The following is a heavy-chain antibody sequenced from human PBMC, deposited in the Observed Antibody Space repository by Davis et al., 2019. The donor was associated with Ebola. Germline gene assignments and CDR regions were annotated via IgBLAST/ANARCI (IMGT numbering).Heavy chain of an antibody. CDR1: GFTFSGSA. CDR2: IRSKANSYAT. Sequence: GGSLRLSCAASGFTFSGSAMHWVRQASGKGLEWVGRIRSKANSYATAYAASVKGRFTISRDDSKNTAYLQMNSLKTEDTAVYYCTRSPGEQWLVRVNYYGMDVWGQGTTVTVSS. V-gene: IGHV3-73*01. CDR3: TRSPGEQWLVRVNYYGMDV. D-gene: IGHD6-19*01. J-gene: IGHJ6*02.